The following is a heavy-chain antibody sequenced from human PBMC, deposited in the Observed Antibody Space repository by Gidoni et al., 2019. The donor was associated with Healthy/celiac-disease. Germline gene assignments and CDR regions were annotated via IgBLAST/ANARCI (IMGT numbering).Heavy chain of an antibody. CDR1: GLTFDDYA. D-gene: IGHD2-21*01. V-gene: IGHV3-9*01. CDR2: ISWNSGSI. Sequence: EVQLVESGGGLVQPGRSLRISCAASGLTFDDYAMHWVRQAPGKGLEWVSGISWNSGSIGYADSVKGRFTISRDNAKNSLYLQMNSLRAEDTALYYCAKDRGDDAFDIWGQGTMVTVSS. J-gene: IGHJ3*02. CDR3: AKDRGDDAFDI.